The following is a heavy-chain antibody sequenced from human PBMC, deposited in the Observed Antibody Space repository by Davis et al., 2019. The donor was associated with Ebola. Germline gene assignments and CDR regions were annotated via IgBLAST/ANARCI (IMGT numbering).Heavy chain of an antibody. J-gene: IGHJ6*02. Sequence: GGSLRLSCAASGFTFSSYAMSWVRQAPGKGLEWVSAISGSGGSTYYADSVKGRFTISRDNSKNTLYLQMNSLRAEDTAVYYCARESIVVVIAIFHYGMDVWGQGTTVTVSS. V-gene: IGHV3-23*01. CDR2: ISGSGGST. CDR3: ARESIVVVIAIFHYGMDV. D-gene: IGHD2-21*01. CDR1: GFTFSSYA.